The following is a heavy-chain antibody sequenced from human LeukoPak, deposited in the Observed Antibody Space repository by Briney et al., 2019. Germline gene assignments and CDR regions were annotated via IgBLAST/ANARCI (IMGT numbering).Heavy chain of an antibody. J-gene: IGHJ4*02. V-gene: IGHV3-23*01. CDR3: AKSYDSSGQSHDY. D-gene: IGHD3-22*01. CDR2: ISGSGGST. CDR1: GFTFDDYG. Sequence: PGGSLRLSCAASGFTFDDYGMSWVRQAPGKGLEWVSAISGSGGSTYYADSVKGRFTISRDNSKNTLYLQMNSLRAEDTAVYYCAKSYDSSGQSHDYWGQGTLVTVSS.